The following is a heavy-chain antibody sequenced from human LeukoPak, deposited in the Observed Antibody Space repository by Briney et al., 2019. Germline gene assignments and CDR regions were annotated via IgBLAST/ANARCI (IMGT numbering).Heavy chain of an antibody. Sequence: SETLSLTCAVYGGSFSGYYWSWIRQPPGKGLEWIGEINHSGSTNYNPSLKSRVTISVDTSKNQFSLKLSSVTAADTAVYYCARSRPNYDILTGRFYYFDYWGQGTLVTVS. V-gene: IGHV4-34*01. J-gene: IGHJ4*02. D-gene: IGHD3-9*01. CDR1: GGSFSGYY. CDR2: INHSGST. CDR3: ARSRPNYDILTGRFYYFDY.